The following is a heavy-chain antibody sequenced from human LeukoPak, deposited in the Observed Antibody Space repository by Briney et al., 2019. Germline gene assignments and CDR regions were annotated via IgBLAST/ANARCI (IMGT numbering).Heavy chain of an antibody. V-gene: IGHV5-51*01. D-gene: IGHD3/OR15-3a*01. CDR1: GYSFTSYW. CDR3: ARLDYVGPLGVPFDY. J-gene: IGHJ4*02. CDR2: IYPGDSDT. Sequence: GESLKISCKGSGYSFTSYWIGWVRQMPGKGLEWMGIIYPGDSDTRYSPSFQGQVTISADKSISTAYLQWSSLKASDTAMYYCARLDYVGPLGVPFDYWGQGTLVTVSS.